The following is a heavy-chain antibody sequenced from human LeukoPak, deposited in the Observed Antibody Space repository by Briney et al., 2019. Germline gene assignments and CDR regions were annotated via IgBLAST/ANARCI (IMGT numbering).Heavy chain of an antibody. J-gene: IGHJ6*04. CDR1: GGSLRGYY. Sequence: PSGTVSLTCSVYGGSLRGYYWSWIRQSPEKGLEWIGQIYHTGSTNYNPSLASRVTISLDISKSQFSLKLTSVTAADTAVYYCARDDFGVALGGVWSIGTTVTVSS. CDR3: ARDDFGVALGGV. V-gene: IGHV4-34*01. D-gene: IGHD3-3*01. CDR2: IYHTGST.